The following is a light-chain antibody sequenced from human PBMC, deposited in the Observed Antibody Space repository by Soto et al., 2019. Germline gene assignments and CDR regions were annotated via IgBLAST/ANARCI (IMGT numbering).Light chain of an antibody. Sequence: EAVLTQSPGTLSLSPGERATLSCRASQTVSSNHLIWYQQKPGQAPTLLIYGASSRATGIPDRFSGSASGTDFTLTISKLEPEDFAVYYCQHYGSSPPITFGQGTRLEIK. J-gene: IGKJ5*01. CDR1: QTVSSNH. CDR2: GAS. CDR3: QHYGSSPPIT. V-gene: IGKV3-20*01.